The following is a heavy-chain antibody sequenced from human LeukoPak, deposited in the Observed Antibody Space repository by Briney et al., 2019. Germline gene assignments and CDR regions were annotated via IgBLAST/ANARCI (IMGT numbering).Heavy chain of an antibody. V-gene: IGHV3-21*01. CDR3: ARDPTDVIFGVVIPYYFDY. CDR1: GFTFSSYS. D-gene: IGHD3-3*01. CDR2: ISSSSSYI. J-gene: IGHJ4*02. Sequence: PGGSLRLSCAASGFTFSSYSMNWVRQAPGKGLEWVSFISSSSSYIYYADSVKGRFTISRDNAKNSLYLQMNSLRAEDTAVYYCARDPTDVIFGVVIPYYFDYWGQGTLVTVSS.